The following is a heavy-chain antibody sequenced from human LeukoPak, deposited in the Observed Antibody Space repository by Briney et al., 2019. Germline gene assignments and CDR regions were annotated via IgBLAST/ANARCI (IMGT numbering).Heavy chain of an antibody. Sequence: GASVKVSCKASGYTFTDYYMNWVRQAPGQGLEWMGRINPNSGGTNYAQKFQGRVTMTRDTSISTAYMELSRLRSDDTAVYYCARDPHYSNYRIFYYYYGMDVWGQGTTVTVSS. CDR2: INPNSGGT. V-gene: IGHV1-2*06. D-gene: IGHD4-11*01. J-gene: IGHJ6*02. CDR1: GYTFTDYY. CDR3: ARDPHYSNYRIFYYYYGMDV.